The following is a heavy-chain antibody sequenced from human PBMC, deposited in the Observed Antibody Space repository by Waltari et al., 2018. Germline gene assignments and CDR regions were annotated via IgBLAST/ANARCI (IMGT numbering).Heavy chain of an antibody. CDR1: GFSFSDSS. D-gene: IGHD2-15*01. V-gene: IGHV3-73*01. J-gene: IGHJ4*02. CDR3: ARGPDLAICRSGSCQFDY. Sequence: EVQLVESGGGFVQPGGSLKLSCDASGFSFSDSSMHWVGQTSGKGLEWEGGNISKRYSYFTTHAAWLRGRFTISRDYSKNTAYLQMNSLKIDDTAVYFCARGPDLAICRSGSCQFDYWGQGTLVTVSS. CDR2: NISKRYSYFT.